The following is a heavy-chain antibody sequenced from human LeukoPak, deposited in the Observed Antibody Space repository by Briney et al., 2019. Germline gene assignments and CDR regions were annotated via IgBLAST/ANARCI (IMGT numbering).Heavy chain of an antibody. V-gene: IGHV4-34*01. CDR3: ARDSCSSTSCSSRAYYFDY. Sequence: KPSETLSLTCAVYGGSFSGYYWSWIRQPPGKGLEWIGEINHSGSTNYNPSLKSRLTISVDTSKNQFSLKLSSVTAADTAVYYCARDSCSSTSCSSRAYYFDYWGQGTLVTVSS. J-gene: IGHJ4*02. CDR2: INHSGST. CDR1: GGSFSGYY. D-gene: IGHD2-2*01.